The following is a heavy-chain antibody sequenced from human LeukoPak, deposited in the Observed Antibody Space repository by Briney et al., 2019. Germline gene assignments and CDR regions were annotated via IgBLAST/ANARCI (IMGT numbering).Heavy chain of an antibody. D-gene: IGHD3-10*01. V-gene: IGHV3-30*02. CDR1: GFAFNVFG. J-gene: IGHJ4*02. Sequence: TGGALRVSREGSGFAFNVFGMHWVRQAPGKGLGWVVFIKSDGVFTTYAEAVTGRFTISRANSDNTVFLQMESVRPEDTAVYYCARQEGDRDYYFAYWGQGTLVTVSS. CDR3: ARQEGDRDYYFAY. CDR2: IKSDGVFT.